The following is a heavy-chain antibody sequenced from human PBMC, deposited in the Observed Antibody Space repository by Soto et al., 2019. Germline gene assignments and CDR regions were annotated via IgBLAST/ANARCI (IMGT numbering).Heavy chain of an antibody. CDR2: IRSKVDNYAT. CDR3: ARRDCTNAVCALDP. V-gene: IGHV3-73*01. D-gene: IGHD2-8*01. J-gene: IGHJ5*02. Sequence: GSLRLSGAASGFTFGCSAMDCVRQTSGKGLEWVGRIRSKVDNYATAYAASVKGRFTISRDDSKNTAWLQMNSLKTEDTAVYYCARRDCTNAVCALDPWAQGTLLTISS. CDR1: GFTFGCSA.